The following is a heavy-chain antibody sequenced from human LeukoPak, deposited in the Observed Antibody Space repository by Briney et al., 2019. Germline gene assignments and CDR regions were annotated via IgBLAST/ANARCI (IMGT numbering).Heavy chain of an antibody. CDR2: ISPNSGGT. V-gene: IGHV1-2*02. J-gene: IGHJ4*02. D-gene: IGHD5-18*01. CDR1: GYTFTGYY. CDR3: ARESPVGIQLWYDY. Sequence: ASVKVSCKASGYTFTGYYMHWVRQAPGQGLEWMGWISPNSGGTNYAQKFQGRVTMTRDTSISTAYMELSRLRSDDTAVYYCARESPVGIQLWYDYWGQGTLVTVSS.